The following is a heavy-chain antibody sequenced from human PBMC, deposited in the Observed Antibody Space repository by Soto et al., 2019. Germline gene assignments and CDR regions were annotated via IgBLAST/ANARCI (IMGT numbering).Heavy chain of an antibody. D-gene: IGHD2-2*01. V-gene: IGHV1-3*01. Sequence: ASVKVSCKASGYTFTDCGISWVRQAPGQGLEWMGWIKAGNGNTKYSQKFQGRVTITRDTSASTAYMELSSLRSEDTAVYYCARTHCSSTSCYAGYFDYWGQGTLVTVSS. CDR1: GYTFTDCG. J-gene: IGHJ4*02. CDR3: ARTHCSSTSCYAGYFDY. CDR2: IKAGNGNT.